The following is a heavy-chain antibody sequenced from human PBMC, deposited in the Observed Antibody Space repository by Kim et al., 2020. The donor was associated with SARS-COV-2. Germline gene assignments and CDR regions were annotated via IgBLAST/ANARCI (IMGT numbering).Heavy chain of an antibody. D-gene: IGHD1-20*01. CDR1: GFTFSSYW. CDR3: AGRTRDNVNRRFDAFDI. Sequence: GGSLRLSCAASGFTFSSYWMSWVRQAPGKGLEWVANIKQDGSEKYYVDSVKGRFTISRDNAKNSLYLQMNSLRAEDTAVYYCAGRTRDNVNRRFDAFDIWGQGTMVTVSS. V-gene: IGHV3-7*03. J-gene: IGHJ3*02. CDR2: IKQDGSEK.